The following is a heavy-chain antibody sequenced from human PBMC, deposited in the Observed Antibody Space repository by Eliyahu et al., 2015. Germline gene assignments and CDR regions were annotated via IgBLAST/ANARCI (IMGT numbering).Heavy chain of an antibody. J-gene: IGHJ4*02. V-gene: IGHV3-7*01. CDR1: GFXFSSYW. D-gene: IGHD2-15*01. Sequence: EVQLVESGGGLVQPGGSLRLXCAASGFXFSSYWMSWVRQAPGKGLEWVANIKQDGSEKYYVDSVKDRFTISRDNAKNSLYLQMNSLRAEDTAVYYCARGGSRIHQSYWGQGTLVTVSS. CDR3: ARGGSRIHQSY. CDR2: IKQDGSEK.